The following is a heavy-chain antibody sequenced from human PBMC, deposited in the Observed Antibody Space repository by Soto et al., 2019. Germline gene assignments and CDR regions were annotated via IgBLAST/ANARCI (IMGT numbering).Heavy chain of an antibody. J-gene: IGHJ3*01. Sequence: SVKVSCKISGGTFNTIALSWVRQAPGQGIEWMGGIIHIFGAGNYAEKFRDRVTITADESSSTMTMELTSLRSEDTSVYYCARGAPEGYTYGYCSLHFWGQGTMVTVSS. V-gene: IGHV1-69*13. CDR2: IIHIFGAG. CDR1: GGTFNTIA. CDR3: ARGAPEGYTYGYCSLHF. D-gene: IGHD5-18*01.